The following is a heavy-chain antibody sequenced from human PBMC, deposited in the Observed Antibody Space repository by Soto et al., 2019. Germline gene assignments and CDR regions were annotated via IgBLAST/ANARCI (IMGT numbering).Heavy chain of an antibody. J-gene: IGHJ5*02. D-gene: IGHD5-18*01. CDR3: ARDTTKDRYGFLGWFDT. CDR2: INPNSGGT. Sequence: ASVKVSCKASGYTFTGYYMHWGRQAPGQGLEWMGWINPNSGGTNYAQKFQGRVTMTRDTSISTAYMEMSRLRSDDTAVYYCARDTTKDRYGFLGWFDTWGQGTLVTVSS. CDR1: GYTFTGYY. V-gene: IGHV1-2*02.